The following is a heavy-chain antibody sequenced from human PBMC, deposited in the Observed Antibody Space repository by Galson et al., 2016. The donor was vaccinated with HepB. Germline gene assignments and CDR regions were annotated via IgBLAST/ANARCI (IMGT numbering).Heavy chain of an antibody. CDR3: ARGNYNDFWSGYYWFDP. CDR1: VGSISSGFYY. CDR2: IYYSGST. J-gene: IGHJ5*02. V-gene: IGHV4-31*03. Sequence: TPSLTCTVSVGSISSGFYYWGWIRQHPGKGLEWIGYIYYSGSTYYNPSLKSRVTITLDKSKNQFSLKLSSVTAADTAVFYCARGNYNDFWSGYYWFDPWGQGTLVTVSS. D-gene: IGHD3/OR15-3a*01.